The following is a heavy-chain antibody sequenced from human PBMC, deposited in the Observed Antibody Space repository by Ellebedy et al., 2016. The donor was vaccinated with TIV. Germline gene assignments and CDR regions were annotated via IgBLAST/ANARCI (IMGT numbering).Heavy chain of an antibody. CDR1: GLTFSGYA. Sequence: GGSLRLXXAVSGLTFSGYAMRRVRQAPGQGLGWVSAISGSGGGAYYTELVKGRFTISRDNSKNRLLLQMNNLRAEDTAVYYCARAYQMPLGQCFQHWGQGTLVTVSS. J-gene: IGHJ1*01. CDR3: ARAYQMPLGQCFQH. D-gene: IGHD2-2*01. CDR2: ISGSGGGA. V-gene: IGHV3-23*01.